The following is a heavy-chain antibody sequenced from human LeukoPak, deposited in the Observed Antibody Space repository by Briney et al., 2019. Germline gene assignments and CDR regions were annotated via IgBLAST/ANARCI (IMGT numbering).Heavy chain of an antibody. V-gene: IGHV1-18*01. J-gene: IGHJ4*02. Sequence: ASVTVSCKASGYTFTSYGISWVRQAPGQGLEWMGWISAYNGNTNYAQKLQGRVTMTTDTSTSTAYMELRSLRSDDTAVYYCARVGSSGYYYVQYYFDYWGQGTLVTVSS. CDR1: GYTFTSYG. CDR3: ARVGSSGYYYVQYYFDY. D-gene: IGHD3-22*01. CDR2: ISAYNGNT.